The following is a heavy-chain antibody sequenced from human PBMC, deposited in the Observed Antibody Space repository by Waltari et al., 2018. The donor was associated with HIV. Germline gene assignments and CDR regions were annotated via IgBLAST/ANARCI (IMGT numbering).Heavy chain of an antibody. CDR1: GFNFNLFS. J-gene: IGHJ4*02. CDR3: VRDRTSLTTGDFDS. Sequence: EVRLVESGGGLVKPGGSLTLSCTASGFNFNLFSMTWVRLAPGKGRECGSSISMGSYYSYYSDAVKGRFTVSRDNAKNSLLLELNTLTAEDTALYYCVRDRTSLTTGDFDSRGQGVPVIVSS. CDR2: ISMGSYYS. D-gene: IGHD1-1*01. V-gene: IGHV3-21*02.